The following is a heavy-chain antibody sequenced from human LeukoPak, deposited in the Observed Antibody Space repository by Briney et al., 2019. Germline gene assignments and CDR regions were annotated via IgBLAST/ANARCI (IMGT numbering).Heavy chain of an antibody. CDR3: ARAYGGSGSYRSDAFDI. CDR2: IYSGGST. Sequence: PGRSLRLSCAASGFTVSSNYMSWVRQAPGKGLEWVSVIYSGGSTYYADSVKGRFTISRDNSKNTLYLQMNSLRAEVTAVYYCARAYGGSGSYRSDAFDIWGQGTMVTVSS. D-gene: IGHD1-26*01. J-gene: IGHJ3*02. CDR1: GFTVSSNY. V-gene: IGHV3-66*01.